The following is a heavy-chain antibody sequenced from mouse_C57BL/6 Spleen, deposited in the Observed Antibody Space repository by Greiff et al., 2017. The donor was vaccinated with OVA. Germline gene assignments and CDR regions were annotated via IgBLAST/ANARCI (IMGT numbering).Heavy chain of an antibody. Sequence: VKLMESGAELVRPGASVTLSCKASGYTFTDYEMHWVKQTPVHGLEWIGAIDPETGGTAYNQKFKGKAILTADKSSSTAYMELRSLTSEDSAVYYCTRSGEGYFDVWGTGTTVTVSS. CDR1: GYTFTDYE. CDR3: TRSGEGYFDV. CDR2: IDPETGGT. D-gene: IGHD2-13*01. J-gene: IGHJ1*03. V-gene: IGHV1-15*01.